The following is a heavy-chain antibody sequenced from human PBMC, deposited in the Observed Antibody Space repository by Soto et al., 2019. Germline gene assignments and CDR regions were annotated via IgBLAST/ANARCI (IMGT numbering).Heavy chain of an antibody. D-gene: IGHD2-2*01. V-gene: IGHV1-24*01. J-gene: IGHJ6*02. CDR3: ATSSYCISTSCLDGMDV. CDR2: FDPEDGET. CDR1: GYTLTELS. Sequence: QVQLIQSGAEVKKPGASVKVTCKVSGYTLTELSMHWVRQAPGKGLEWMGGFDPEDGETIYAQKFQGRVTMTQDTSTDTAYMELSSLRSEDTAVYYCATSSYCISTSCLDGMDVWGQGTTVTVSS.